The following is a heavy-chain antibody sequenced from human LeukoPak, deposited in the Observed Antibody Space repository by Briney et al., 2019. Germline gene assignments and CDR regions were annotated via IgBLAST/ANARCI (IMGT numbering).Heavy chain of an antibody. CDR3: ARAPGARAGTNWFDP. J-gene: IGHJ5*02. CDR1: GYTFTSYY. Sequence: VASVKVSCKASGYTFTSYYMHWVRQAPGQGLEWMGIINPSGGSTSYAQKFQGRVTMTRDTSTSTVYMELSSLRSEDTAVYYCARAPGARAGTNWFDPWGQGTLVTVSS. V-gene: IGHV1-46*01. D-gene: IGHD3-10*01. CDR2: INPSGGST.